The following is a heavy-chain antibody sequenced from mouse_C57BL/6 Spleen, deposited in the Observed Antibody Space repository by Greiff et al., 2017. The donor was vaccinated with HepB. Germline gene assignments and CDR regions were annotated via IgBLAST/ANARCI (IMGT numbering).Heavy chain of an antibody. V-gene: IGHV2-6-1*01. CDR2: IWSDGST. CDR3: ARHGSYYYGSSGYFDV. CDR1: GFSLTSYG. J-gene: IGHJ1*03. Sequence: VKLQQSGPGLVAPSQSLSITCTVSGFSLTSYGVHWVRQPPGKGLEWLVVIWSDGSTTYNSALKSRLSISKDNSKSQVFLKMNSLQTDDTAMYYCARHGSYYYGSSGYFDVWGTGTTVTVSS. D-gene: IGHD1-1*01.